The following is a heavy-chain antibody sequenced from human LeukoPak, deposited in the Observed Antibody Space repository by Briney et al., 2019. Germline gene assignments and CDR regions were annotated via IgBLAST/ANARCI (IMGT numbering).Heavy chain of an antibody. CDR3: ARDHNNWNYGVIDL. CDR1: GFRFSDYY. V-gene: IGHV3-11*04. J-gene: IGHJ5*02. D-gene: IGHD1-7*01. Sequence: GGSLKLSRAASGFRFSDYYMSWIRQVPGRGLEWLAYLSGNTPTIYYADSVKGRFTISRDNDKNSLYLHMNSLRAEDTAMYYCARDHNNWNYGVIDLWGQGTLVSVSS. CDR2: LSGNTPTI.